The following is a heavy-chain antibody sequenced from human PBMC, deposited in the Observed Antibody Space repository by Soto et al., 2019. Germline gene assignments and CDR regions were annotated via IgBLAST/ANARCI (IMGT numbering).Heavy chain of an antibody. D-gene: IGHD4-17*01. CDR3: ASGLVTTLHY. Sequence: SATLSLTCAVSGGSISSGGYSWSWIRQPPGKGLEWIGYIYHSGSTYYNPSLKSRVTISVDRSKNQFSLKLSSVTAADTAVYYCASGLVTTLHYWGQGTRVTVSS. J-gene: IGHJ4*02. CDR1: GGSISSGGYS. V-gene: IGHV4-30-2*01. CDR2: IYHSGST.